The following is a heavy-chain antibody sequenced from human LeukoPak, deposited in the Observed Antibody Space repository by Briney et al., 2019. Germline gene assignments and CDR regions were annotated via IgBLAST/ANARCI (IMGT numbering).Heavy chain of an antibody. CDR3: AKSGGYGLIDY. Sequence: PSETLSLTCTASGGSISSSSYYWGWIRQPPGKGLEWIGSIYSSGSTYYNSSLKSRVTISIDTSKNQVSLKMSSVTAADTAVYYCAKSGGYGLIDYWGQGTLVTVSS. J-gene: IGHJ4*01. CDR1: GGSISSSSYY. D-gene: IGHD6-25*01. V-gene: IGHV4-39*01. CDR2: IYSSGST.